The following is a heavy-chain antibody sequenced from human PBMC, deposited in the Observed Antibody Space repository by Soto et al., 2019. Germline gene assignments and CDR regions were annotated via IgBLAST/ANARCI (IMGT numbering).Heavy chain of an antibody. J-gene: IGHJ4*02. D-gene: IGHD3-22*01. CDR1: GFTFSSYA. V-gene: IGHV3-23*01. Sequence: EVQLLESGGGLVQPGGSLRLSCAASGFTFSSYAMSWVRQAPGKGLEWVSAISGSGGSTYYADSVKGRFTISRDNSKKTLYLQMNSLRAEDTAVYYCAKAGYDSSGWSVFDYWGQGTLVTVSS. CDR3: AKAGYDSSGWSVFDY. CDR2: ISGSGGST.